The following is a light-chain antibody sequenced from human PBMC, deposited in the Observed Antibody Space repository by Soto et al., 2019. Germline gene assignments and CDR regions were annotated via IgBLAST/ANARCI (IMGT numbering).Light chain of an antibody. CDR1: QSVSRF. CDR2: DAS. V-gene: IGKV3-11*01. CDR3: QQRDNWPPIT. J-gene: IGKJ5*01. Sequence: ETVLTQSPATLSLSPGERATLSCRASQSVSRFLAWYQQKPGQAPRLLIYDASNRATGIPARFSGSGSGTDFTLTISSLEPEDFAVYYCQQRDNWPPITFGQGTRLDIK.